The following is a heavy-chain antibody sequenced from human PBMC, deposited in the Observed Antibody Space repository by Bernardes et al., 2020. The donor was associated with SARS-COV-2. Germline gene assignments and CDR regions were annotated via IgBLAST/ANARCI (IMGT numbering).Heavy chain of an antibody. Sequence: SETLSLTCAVYGYSISSAYYWGWIRQPPGKGLEWIGSMYHSGTTYYNPYLKSRVTISLDTSKNQFSLRLRTVTAADTAVYYCAREAGDSRSSLDYWGQGTLVTVSS. V-gene: IGHV4-38-2*02. CDR3: AREAGDSRSSLDY. CDR2: MYHSGTT. J-gene: IGHJ4*02. D-gene: IGHD6-6*01. CDR1: GYSISSAYY.